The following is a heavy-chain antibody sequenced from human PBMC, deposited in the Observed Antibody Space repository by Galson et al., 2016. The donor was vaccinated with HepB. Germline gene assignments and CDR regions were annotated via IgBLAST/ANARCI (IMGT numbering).Heavy chain of an antibody. Sequence: SLRLSCAASGFTFSSYTMNWVRQAPGKGLEWVSYTSSSGSSIYYADSVKGRFTISRDNAKNSLYLQMNSLRDEDTAVYYCATQYCSGGSCYSAAPGYWYFDLWGRGTLVTVSS. V-gene: IGHV3-48*02. CDR3: ATQYCSGGSCYSAAPGYWYFDL. CDR1: GFTFSSYT. CDR2: TSSSGSSI. J-gene: IGHJ2*01. D-gene: IGHD2-15*01.